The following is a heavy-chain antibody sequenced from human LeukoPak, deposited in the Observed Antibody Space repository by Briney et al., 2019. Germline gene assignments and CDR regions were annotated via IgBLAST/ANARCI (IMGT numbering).Heavy chain of an antibody. V-gene: IGHV3-7*01. CDR2: TKPDGTAE. Sequence: GGSLRLSCAASGFTFRNYWMGWVHQARGKGLEWVANTKPDGTAEYYADSVRGRFTTSRDNANNFLYLQMNSLRGEDTAVYYCARDGGLHTNFDYWGQGTLVTVSS. CDR1: GFTFRNYW. CDR3: ARDGGLHTNFDY. J-gene: IGHJ4*02. D-gene: IGHD2-15*01.